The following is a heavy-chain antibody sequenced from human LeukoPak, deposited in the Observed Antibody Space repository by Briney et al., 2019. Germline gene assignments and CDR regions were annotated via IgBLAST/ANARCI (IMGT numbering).Heavy chain of an antibody. V-gene: IGHV3-21*01. D-gene: IGHD3-22*01. Sequence: PGGSLRLSCAASGFTFSSYSMNWVRQVPGKGLEWVSSISSSSSYIYYADSVKGRFTISRDNAKNSLYLQMNSLRAEDTAVYYCAREYYYDSSGYYGRFDPWGQGTLVTVSS. CDR3: AREYYYDSSGYYGRFDP. CDR2: ISSSSSYI. CDR1: GFTFSSYS. J-gene: IGHJ5*02.